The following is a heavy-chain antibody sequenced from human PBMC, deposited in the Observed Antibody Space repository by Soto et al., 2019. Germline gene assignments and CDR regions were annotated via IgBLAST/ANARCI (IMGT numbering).Heavy chain of an antibody. CDR2: FDPEDGET. D-gene: IGHD3-22*01. J-gene: IGHJ4*02. V-gene: IGHV1-24*01. CDR1: GYSLSELS. Sequence: GXSVKGSCHVSGYSLSELSMDWVRQAPGKGLEWMGGFDPEDGETIYAQKFQGRVTMTEDTSTDTAYMELSSLRSEDTAVYYCATAGYYDSSGYYYGPFDYWGQGTLVTVSS. CDR3: ATAGYYDSSGYYYGPFDY.